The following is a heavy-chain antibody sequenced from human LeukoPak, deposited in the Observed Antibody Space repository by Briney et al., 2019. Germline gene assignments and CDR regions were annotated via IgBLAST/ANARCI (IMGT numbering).Heavy chain of an antibody. CDR2: INAGGSFK. CDR3: ARNYDVLTGYPYYFDH. D-gene: IGHD3-9*01. V-gene: IGHV3-21*01. CDR1: GFTFSNYA. J-gene: IGHJ4*02. Sequence: PGGSLRLSCAASGFTFSNYAMNWVRQAPGKGLDWVSSINAGGSFKYYADTVEGRFTISRDNAKNSLYLQMSSLTHEDTAVYYCARNYDVLTGYPYYFDHWGQGILVTVSS.